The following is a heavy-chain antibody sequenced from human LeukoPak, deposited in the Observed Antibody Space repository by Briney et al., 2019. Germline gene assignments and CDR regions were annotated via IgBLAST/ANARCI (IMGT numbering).Heavy chain of an antibody. D-gene: IGHD6-19*01. J-gene: IGHJ6*02. CDR2: ISYDGSNK. CDR1: GFTFSSYG. V-gene: IGHV3-30*18. Sequence: GGSLRLSCAASGFTFSSYGMHWVRQAPGKGLEWVAVISYDGSNKYYADSVKGRFTISRDNSKNTLYLQMNSLRAEDTAVYYCAKDHIRRHSSGWTMYYYYGMDVWGQGTTVTVSS. CDR3: AKDHIRRHSSGWTMYYYYGMDV.